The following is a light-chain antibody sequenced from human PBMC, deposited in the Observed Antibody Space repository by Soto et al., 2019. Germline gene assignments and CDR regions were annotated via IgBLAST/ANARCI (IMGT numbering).Light chain of an antibody. Sequence: DIQMTQSPATLSLYLLYIVTITCRAGQTTSSWLAWYQQKPGKAPKLLIYKASTLNSGVPSRFSGSGSVTEFTLTISSLQPDDFATYYCQHYNSYSEAFGQGTKVDIK. J-gene: IGKJ1*01. CDR1: QTTSSW. V-gene: IGKV1-5*03. CDR3: QHYNSYSEA. CDR2: KAS.